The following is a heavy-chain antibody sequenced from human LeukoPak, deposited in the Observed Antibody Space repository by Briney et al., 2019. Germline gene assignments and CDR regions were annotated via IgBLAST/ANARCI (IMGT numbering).Heavy chain of an antibody. V-gene: IGHV4-39*01. D-gene: IGHD1-26*01. CDR2: IYYSGST. CDR3: ARLLFWVGATTVTGYFDY. CDR1: GGSISSSSYY. Sequence: SETLSLTCTVSGGSISSSSYYWGWIRQPPGKGLEWIGSIYYSGSTYYNPSLKSRVTISVDTSKNQFSLKLSSVTAADTAVYYCARLLFWVGATTVTGYFDYWGQGTLVTVSS. J-gene: IGHJ4*02.